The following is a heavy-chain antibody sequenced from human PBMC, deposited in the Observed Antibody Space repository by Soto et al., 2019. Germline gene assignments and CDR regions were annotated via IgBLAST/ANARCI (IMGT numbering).Heavy chain of an antibody. CDR3: AKDHYYDSSGYVD. Sequence: QVQLVESGGGVVQPGRSLRLSCAASGFTFSSYGMHWVRQAPGKGLEWVAVISYDGSNKYYADSVKGRFTISRDNSKNTLYLQMNSLRAEDTAVYYCAKDHYYDSSGYVDWGQGTLVTVSS. V-gene: IGHV3-30*18. J-gene: IGHJ4*02. D-gene: IGHD3-22*01. CDR2: ISYDGSNK. CDR1: GFTFSSYG.